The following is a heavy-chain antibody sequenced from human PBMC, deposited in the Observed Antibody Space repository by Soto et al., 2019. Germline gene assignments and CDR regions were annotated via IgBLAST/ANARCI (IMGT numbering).Heavy chain of an antibody. V-gene: IGHV1-8*01. CDR1: GYTFTSYD. D-gene: IGHD3-10*01. Sequence: ASVKVSCEASGYTFTSYDINWVRQATGQGLEWMGWMNPNSGNTGCAQKFQGRVTMTRNTSISTAYMELSSLRSEDTAVYYCARVFPHHVLLWFGVGYYYMDVWGKGTTVTVSS. CDR2: MNPNSGNT. J-gene: IGHJ6*03. CDR3: ARVFPHHVLLWFGVGYYYMDV.